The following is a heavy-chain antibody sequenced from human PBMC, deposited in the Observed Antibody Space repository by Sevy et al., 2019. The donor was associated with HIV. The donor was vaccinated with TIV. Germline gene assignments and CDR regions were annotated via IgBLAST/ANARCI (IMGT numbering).Heavy chain of an antibody. V-gene: IGHV4-34*01. CDR2: INHSGST. CDR1: GGSFSGYY. J-gene: IGHJ5*02. CDR3: ARGGGFWSGYTNWFDP. Sequence: SETLSLTCAVYGGSFSGYYWSWIRQPPGKGLEWIGEINHSGSTNYNPSLKSRVTISVDTSKIQFSLKLSSVTAADTAVYYCARGGGFWSGYTNWFDPWGQGTLVTVSS. D-gene: IGHD3-3*01.